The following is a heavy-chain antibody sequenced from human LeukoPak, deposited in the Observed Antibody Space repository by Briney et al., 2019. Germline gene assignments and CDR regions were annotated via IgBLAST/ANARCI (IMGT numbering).Heavy chain of an antibody. CDR3: AKRGAGGKLFDY. D-gene: IGHD6-13*01. Sequence: GGSLRLSCAASGFTFSSDAMSWDRQAPGKGLEWVSAITGDGDTTYYADSVRGRFTISRDNSKNTLYLQVNSLRAEDTAVYYCAKRGAGGKLFDYWGQGTLVTVSS. V-gene: IGHV3-23*01. J-gene: IGHJ4*02. CDR2: ITGDGDTT. CDR1: GFTFSSDA.